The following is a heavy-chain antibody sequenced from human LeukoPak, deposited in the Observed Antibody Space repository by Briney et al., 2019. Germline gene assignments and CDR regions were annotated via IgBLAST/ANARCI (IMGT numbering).Heavy chain of an antibody. Sequence: SETLSLTCTVSGGSISSNYWSWIRQPPGKGLEWIGYINTSGSTNYNPSLKSRVSIALDTSRNQFSLKLTSVTAADTAVYYCARRGNWGFFDYWGQGILVSVSS. CDR1: GGSISSNY. CDR3: ARRGNWGFFDY. CDR2: INTSGST. V-gene: IGHV4-4*09. J-gene: IGHJ4*02. D-gene: IGHD7-27*01.